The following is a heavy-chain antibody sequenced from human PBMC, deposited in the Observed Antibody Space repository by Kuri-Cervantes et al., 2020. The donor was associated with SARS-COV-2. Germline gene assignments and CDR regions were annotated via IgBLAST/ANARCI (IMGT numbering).Heavy chain of an antibody. D-gene: IGHD1-1*01. Sequence: SVKVSCKASGGTFSSYAISWVRQAPGQGLEWMGGIIPIFGTANYAQKFQGRVTITADKSTSTAYMELSSLRSEDTAVYYCARATGTTGPRAFDIWGQGTMVTVS. CDR1: GGTFSSYA. CDR3: ARATGTTGPRAFDI. J-gene: IGHJ3*02. V-gene: IGHV1-69*06. CDR2: IIPIFGTA.